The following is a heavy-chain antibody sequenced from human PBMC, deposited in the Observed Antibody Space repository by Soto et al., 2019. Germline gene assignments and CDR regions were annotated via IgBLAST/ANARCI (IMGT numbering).Heavy chain of an antibody. J-gene: IGHJ4*02. Sequence: SETLSLTCAVYGGSFSSYHWSWIRQTPGKALEWIGEINHLTTTNYNPSLKCRFIISLDTPKTQFSLKPSSVTASDTAAYFCGRGYDTALAPIFWGQGILVTL. CDR2: INHLTTT. CDR3: GRGYDTALAPIF. D-gene: IGHD5-18*01. CDR1: GGSFSSYH. V-gene: IGHV4-34*01.